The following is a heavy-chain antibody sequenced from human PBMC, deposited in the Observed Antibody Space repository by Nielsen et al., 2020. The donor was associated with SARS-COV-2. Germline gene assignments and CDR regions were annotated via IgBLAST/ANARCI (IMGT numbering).Heavy chain of an antibody. CDR3: ARDRSYCSSTSCYEGAFDI. CDR2: IWYDGSDK. D-gene: IGHD2-2*01. Sequence: GGSLRLSCAASGFTFSNYGMHWVRQAPGKGLEWVAVIWYDGSDKYYADSVKGRFTISRDNSKNTLYLQMNSLRAEDTAVYYCARDRSYCSSTSCYEGAFDIWGQGTMVTVSS. J-gene: IGHJ3*02. V-gene: IGHV3-33*01. CDR1: GFTFSNYG.